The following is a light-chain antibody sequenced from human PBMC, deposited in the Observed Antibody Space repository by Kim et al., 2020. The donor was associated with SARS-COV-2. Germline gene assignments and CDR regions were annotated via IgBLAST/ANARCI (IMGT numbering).Light chain of an antibody. V-gene: IGKV3-15*01. CDR3: QQYNNWPPCT. CDR1: QSVSSN. J-gene: IGKJ1*01. CDR2: GAS. Sequence: EIVMTQSPATLSVSPGERATLSCRASQSVSSNLAWYQQKPGQAPRLLIYGASTRATGIPARFSGSGSGTEFTLTISSLQSEYFSVYYCQQYNNWPPCTFGQGTKVDI.